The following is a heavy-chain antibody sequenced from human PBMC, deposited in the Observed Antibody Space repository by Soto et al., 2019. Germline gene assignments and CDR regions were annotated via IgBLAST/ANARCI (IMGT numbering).Heavy chain of an antibody. CDR3: AKDLNRGAKGGYDY. CDR2: ISWNSGSI. V-gene: IGHV3-9*01. CDR1: GFTFDDYA. Sequence: GGSLRLSCAASGFTFDDYAMHWVRQAPGKGLEWVSGISWNSGSIGYADSVKGRFTISRDNAKNSLYLQMNSLRAEDTALYYCAKDLNRGAKGGYDYWGQGTLVTVSS. J-gene: IGHJ4*02. D-gene: IGHD3-16*01.